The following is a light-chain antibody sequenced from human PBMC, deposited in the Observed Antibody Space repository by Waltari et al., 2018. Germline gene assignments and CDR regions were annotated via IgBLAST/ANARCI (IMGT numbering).Light chain of an antibody. J-gene: IGKJ4*01. V-gene: IGKV1-39*01. CDR3: QQYNNWPPLT. CDR2: AAS. Sequence: DIQMTQSPSSLSASVGDRVTITCRASQSISSYLHWYQEKAGKAPKLLIYAASTLQSGVPSRFSGSGSGADFTLTISSLQPEDFATYYCQQYNNWPPLTFGGGTKVEMK. CDR1: QSISSY.